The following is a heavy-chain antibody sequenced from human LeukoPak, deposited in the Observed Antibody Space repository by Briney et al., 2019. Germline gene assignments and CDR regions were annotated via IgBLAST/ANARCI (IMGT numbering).Heavy chain of an antibody. CDR2: LYHGGST. Sequence: SETLSLTCAVSGGSISSSNWWSWVRPPPGKGLEWIGELYHGGSTNYNQSLKRRVPMSGDKSQNQFSLALSSVTAADTAVYYCARGEEHGSGTVHFDYWGQGILVTVSS. J-gene: IGHJ4*02. CDR1: GGSISSSNW. CDR3: ARGEEHGSGTVHFDY. D-gene: IGHD3-10*01. V-gene: IGHV4-4*02.